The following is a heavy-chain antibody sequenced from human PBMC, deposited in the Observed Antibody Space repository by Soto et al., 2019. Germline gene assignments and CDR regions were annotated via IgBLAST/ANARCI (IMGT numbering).Heavy chain of an antibody. CDR2: ISYDGSNK. J-gene: IGHJ6*02. CDR1: GFTFSSYA. D-gene: IGHD3-3*01. V-gene: IGHV3-30-3*01. CDR3: ARELRFLEWSPPHYYYYGMDV. Sequence: PGGSLRLSCAASGFTFSSYAMHWVRQAPGKGLEWVAVISYDGSNKYYADSVKGRFTISRDNSKNTLYLQMNSLRAEDTAVYYCARELRFLEWSPPHYYYYGMDVWGQGTTVTVSS.